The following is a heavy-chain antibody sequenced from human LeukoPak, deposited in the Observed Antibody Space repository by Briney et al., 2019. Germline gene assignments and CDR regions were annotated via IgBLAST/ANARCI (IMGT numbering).Heavy chain of an antibody. CDR1: GFTFSSYD. D-gene: IGHD5-18*01. Sequence: GGSLRLSCAASGFTFSSYDMSWVRQAPGKGLEWVSGISRSLGRTYYADSVKGRFTISRDNSKNTLYLQMNSLRVEDTAVYYCANRRGTAMLFDYWGQGTLVTVSS. CDR2: ISRSLGRT. J-gene: IGHJ4*02. CDR3: ANRRGTAMLFDY. V-gene: IGHV3-23*01.